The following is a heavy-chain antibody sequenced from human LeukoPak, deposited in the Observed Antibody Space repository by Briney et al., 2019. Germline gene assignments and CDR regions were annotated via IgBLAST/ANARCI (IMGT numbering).Heavy chain of an antibody. CDR1: GYSFTTNW. CDR3: ARTSANWFDA. CDR2: IYPGDSHT. Sequence: GESLKISCRDAGYSFTTNWFGWGRQMPGKGLEWRGIIYPGDSHTRYNPSFQGQVTMSADKATNPAYLQWSSLKASDTAIYYCARTSANWFDAWGKGTLVSVSS. J-gene: IGHJ5*02. D-gene: IGHD5-18*01. V-gene: IGHV5-51*01.